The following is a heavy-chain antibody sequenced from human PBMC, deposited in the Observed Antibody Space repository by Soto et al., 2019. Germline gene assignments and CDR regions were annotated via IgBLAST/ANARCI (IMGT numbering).Heavy chain of an antibody. V-gene: IGHV4-39*01. J-gene: IGHJ4*02. CDR1: GGSISSSSYY. CDR3: ARFPAEDSSGWYYFDY. Sequence: SETLSLTCTVSGGSISSSSYYWGWIRQPPGKGPEWIGSIYYSGSTYYNPSLKSRVTISVDTSKNQFSLKLSSVTAADTAVYYCARFPAEDSSGWYYFDYWGQGTLVTVSS. CDR2: IYYSGST. D-gene: IGHD6-19*01.